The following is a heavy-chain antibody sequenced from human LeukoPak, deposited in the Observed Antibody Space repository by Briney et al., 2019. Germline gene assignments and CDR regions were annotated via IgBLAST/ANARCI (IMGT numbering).Heavy chain of an antibody. CDR3: ARVVRGVVTSNWFDP. D-gene: IGHD2-21*02. Sequence: SETLSLTCTASGDSLNTYYWTWIRQTPGKELEWIGFVASSGTSNYNPSLKSRVSISIDTSKNQFSLALTSVTPADTAVYYCARVVRGVVTSNWFDPWGQGTLVSVSS. CDR1: GDSLNTYY. V-gene: IGHV4-59*01. J-gene: IGHJ5*02. CDR2: VASSGTS.